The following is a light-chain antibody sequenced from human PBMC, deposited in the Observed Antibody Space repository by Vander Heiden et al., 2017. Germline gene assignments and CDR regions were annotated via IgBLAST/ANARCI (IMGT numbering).Light chain of an antibody. V-gene: IGKV1-33*01. CDR3: RQDDKLQP. CDR1: QDISNY. CDR2: DAS. Sequence: DIQMTQSPSSLSASVGDRVTITCQASQDISNYLNWYQQKPGKAPKLLIYDASNLETGVPSRFSGSGSGTDFTFTIISLQPEDIATYYCRQDDKLQPFGGGTKVEIK. J-gene: IGKJ4*01.